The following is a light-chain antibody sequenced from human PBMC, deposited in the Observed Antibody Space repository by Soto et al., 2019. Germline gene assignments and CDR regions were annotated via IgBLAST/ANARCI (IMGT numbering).Light chain of an antibody. CDR3: QQYCATPWT. J-gene: IGKJ1*01. CDR1: QSVLYSSNNQNC. V-gene: IGKV4-1*01. Sequence: DIVMTQSPDSLAVSLGERATINCESSQSVLYSSNNQNCLAWYQQKPGQPPKLLIYWASTRESGVPDRFSGSGSVTDFTLTISSLQAEDVAVYYCQQYCATPWTFGQGTNVEIK. CDR2: WAS.